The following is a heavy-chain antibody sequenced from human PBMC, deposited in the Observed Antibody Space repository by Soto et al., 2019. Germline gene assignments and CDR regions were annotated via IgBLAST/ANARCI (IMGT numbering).Heavy chain of an antibody. J-gene: IGHJ4*02. V-gene: IGHV3-9*01. CDR3: AKDSHYDLGYFDY. D-gene: IGHD3-3*01. CDR2: ISWNSGSI. CDR1: GFTFDDYA. Sequence: GGSLRLSCAASGFTFDDYAMHWVRQAPGKGLEWVSGISWNSGSIGYADSVKGRFTISRDNAKNSLYLQMNSLRAEDTALYYCAKDSHYDLGYFDYWGQGTLVTVSS.